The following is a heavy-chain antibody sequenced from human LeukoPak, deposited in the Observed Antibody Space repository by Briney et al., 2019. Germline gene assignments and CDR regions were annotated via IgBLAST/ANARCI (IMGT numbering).Heavy chain of an antibody. CDR1: GYTFTSNY. J-gene: IGHJ4*02. V-gene: IGHV1-46*01. D-gene: IGHD3-22*01. CDR2: IYPRDGST. CDR3: ARGVRNHYYDSSGYYYFDY. Sequence: ASVKVSCKASGYTFTSNYIHWVRQAPGQGLEWMGMIYPRDGSTSYAQKFQGRVTVTRDTSTSTVHMELSGLRSEDTAVYYCARGVRNHYYDSSGYYYFDYWGQGTLVTVSS.